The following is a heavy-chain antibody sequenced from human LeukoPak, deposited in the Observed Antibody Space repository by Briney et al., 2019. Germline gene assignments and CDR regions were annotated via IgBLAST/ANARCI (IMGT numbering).Heavy chain of an antibody. J-gene: IGHJ4*02. CDR1: GFTFSSYW. Sequence: PGGSLRLSSAASGFTFSSYWMSWVRQAPGKGLEWVANIKQDGSEKYYVDSVKGRFTISRDNAKNSLYLQMNSLRAEDTAVYYCAREKTYYDYVWGSYRSYYFDYWGQGTLVTVSS. CDR3: AREKTYYDYVWGSYRSYYFDY. V-gene: IGHV3-7*01. CDR2: IKQDGSEK. D-gene: IGHD3-16*02.